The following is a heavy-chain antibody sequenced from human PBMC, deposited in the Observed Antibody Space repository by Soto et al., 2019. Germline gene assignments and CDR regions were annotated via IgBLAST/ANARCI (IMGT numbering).Heavy chain of an antibody. CDR3: ARGRYGDY. CDR1: GYDFTTYG. D-gene: IGHD1-1*01. Sequence: QVHLVQSGAEVKKPGASVKVSCKGSGYDFTTYGITWVRQAPGQGLEWMAWISAHNGNTDYAQKLQGRVTVTRETSTSTAYMELRSLRSDDTAMYYCARGRYGDYWGQGALVTVSS. J-gene: IGHJ4*02. CDR2: ISAHNGNT. V-gene: IGHV1-18*01.